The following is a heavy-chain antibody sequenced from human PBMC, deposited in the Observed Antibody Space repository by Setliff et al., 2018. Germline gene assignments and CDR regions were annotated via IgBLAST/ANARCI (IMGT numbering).Heavy chain of an antibody. J-gene: IGHJ6*03. D-gene: IGHD2-2*01. V-gene: IGHV3-7*01. CDR1: GFTLSYYW. Sequence: PGGSLRLSCAASGFTLSYYWMSWVRQAPGKGLEWVANIQQVGSEKYHVDSVMGRFTISRDNAKNTLYLQMNSLRAEDTAVYYRARARYCSSTSCYYYYYMDVWGKGTTVTAP. CDR2: IQQVGSEK. CDR3: ARARYCSSTSCYYYYYMDV.